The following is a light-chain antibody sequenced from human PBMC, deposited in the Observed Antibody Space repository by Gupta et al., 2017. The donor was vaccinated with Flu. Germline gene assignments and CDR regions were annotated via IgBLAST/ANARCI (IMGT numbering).Light chain of an antibody. CDR3: QSSESSGTSVV. CDR2: KES. J-gene: IGLJ2*01. V-gene: IGLV3-25*02. Sequence: SSELTQPPSVSVSPGKTARITCSGGELPKQYASWYQQKPGQAPVLMIYKESERPSGRPERSSDSSYGTTVTLTISGGQEADEADYYCQSSESSGTSVVFGGGTKLTVL. CDR1: ELPKQY.